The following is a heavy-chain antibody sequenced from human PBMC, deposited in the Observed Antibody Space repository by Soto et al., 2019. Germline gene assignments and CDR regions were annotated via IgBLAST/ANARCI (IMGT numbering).Heavy chain of an antibody. CDR1: GGSIRSSSW. J-gene: IGHJ3*01. Sequence: SETLSLTCAVSGGSIRSSSWWTWLRQSPGKGLEWIGEFYHAGSPHYNPSFQSRVTISADTSKNLFSLRLTSVTAADTAIYYCARASSFRCDFDFWGQGTADTVSS. D-gene: IGHD2-8*01. CDR3: ARASSFRCDFDF. CDR2: FYHAGSP. V-gene: IGHV4-4*02.